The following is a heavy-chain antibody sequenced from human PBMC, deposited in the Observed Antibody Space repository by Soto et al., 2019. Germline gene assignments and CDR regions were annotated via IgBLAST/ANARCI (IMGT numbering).Heavy chain of an antibody. J-gene: IGHJ4*02. CDR1: GGSISSYY. D-gene: IGHD3-10*01. V-gene: IGHV4-59*01. CDR2: IYYSGST. CDR3: ARDKQIFGGLSEYYSDY. Sequence: SETLSLTCTVSGGSISSYYWSWIRQPPGKGLEWIGYIYYSGSTNYNPSLRSRVTISVDTSNNQFSLKLRSVTAADTAVYYCARDKQIFGGLSEYYSDYRGQGTLVTVSS.